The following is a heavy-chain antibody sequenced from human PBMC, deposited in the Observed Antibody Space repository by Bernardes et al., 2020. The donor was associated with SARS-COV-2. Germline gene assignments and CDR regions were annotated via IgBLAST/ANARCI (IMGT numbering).Heavy chain of an antibody. V-gene: IGHV3-9*01. J-gene: IGHJ4*02. D-gene: IGHD1-26*01. CDR3: AKLGGSYSDY. Sequence: GGSLRLSCAASGFTFDDYAMHWVRQAPGKGLEWVSGISWNSGSIGYADSVKGRFTISRDNAKNSLYLQMNSLRAEDTALYYCAKLGGSYSDYWGQGTLVTVSS. CDR1: GFTFDDYA. CDR2: ISWNSGSI.